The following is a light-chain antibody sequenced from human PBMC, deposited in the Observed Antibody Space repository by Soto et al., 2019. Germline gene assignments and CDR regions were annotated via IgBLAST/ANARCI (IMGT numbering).Light chain of an antibody. CDR3: LQDYNYPWT. CDR1: QGIRND. V-gene: IGKV1-6*01. CDR2: AAS. Sequence: AIRMTQSPSSLSAAVGDRVTITCRASQGIRNDLGWYQQKPGKAPKLLIYAASSLQSGFTSRFSGSGAGTDFTLTIRSLQHEDFATYYCLQDYNYPWTFGQGTKVVIK. J-gene: IGKJ1*01.